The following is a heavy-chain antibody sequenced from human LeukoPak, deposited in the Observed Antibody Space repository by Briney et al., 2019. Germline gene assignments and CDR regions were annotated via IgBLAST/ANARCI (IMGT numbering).Heavy chain of an antibody. CDR1: GFTFSNYW. CDR2: INSDGSST. CDR3: ARDPHGYWWFDP. V-gene: IGHV3-74*03. J-gene: IGHJ5*02. Sequence: GGSLRLSCAASGFTFSNYWMHWGRQAPGKGLVWVSRINSDGSSTTYADSVKGRFTISRDNAKNTLYLQMNSLRAEDTAVYYCARDPHGYWWFDPWGQGTLVTVSS. D-gene: IGHD5-18*01.